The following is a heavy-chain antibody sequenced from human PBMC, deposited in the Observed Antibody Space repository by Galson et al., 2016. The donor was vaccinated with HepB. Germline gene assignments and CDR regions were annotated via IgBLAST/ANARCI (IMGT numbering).Heavy chain of an antibody. CDR1: GFTFSSYS. CDR3: VTSQGY. J-gene: IGHJ4*02. Sequence: SLRLSCAASGFTFSSYSMNWVRLAPGKGLEWVSYISSTGSTMFYTDSVKGRFTISRDNAKNSLYLKMNSLRAEDTGVYYCVTSQGYWGQGTLVTVSS. CDR2: ISSTGSTM. V-gene: IGHV3-48*01.